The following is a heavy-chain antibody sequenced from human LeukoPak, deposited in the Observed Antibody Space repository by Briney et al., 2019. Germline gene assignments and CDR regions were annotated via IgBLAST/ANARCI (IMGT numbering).Heavy chain of an antibody. CDR2: MNPNSGNT. J-gene: IGHJ4*02. D-gene: IGHD3-10*01. Sequence: ASVKVSCKASGYTFTSYDINWVRQATGQGLEWMGWMNPNSGNTGYAQKFQGRVTMTRNTSISTAYMELSSLRSEDTAVYYCARGLNVLLWFGELPLDYWGQGTLVTVSS. V-gene: IGHV1-8*01. CDR1: GYTFTSYD. CDR3: ARGLNVLLWFGELPLDY.